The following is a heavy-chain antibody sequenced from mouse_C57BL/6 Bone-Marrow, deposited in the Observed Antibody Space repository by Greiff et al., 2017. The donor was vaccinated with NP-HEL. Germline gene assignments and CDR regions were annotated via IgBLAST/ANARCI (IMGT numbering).Heavy chain of an antibody. CDR2: ISNLAYSI. J-gene: IGHJ2*01. D-gene: IGHD1-1*01. V-gene: IGHV5-15*01. CDR1: GFTFSDYG. Sequence: EVQGVESGGGLVQPGGSLKLSCAASGFTFSDYGMAWVRQAPRKGPEWVAFISNLAYSIYYAATVTGRFTISRENCKNTLYLEMSSLRAEDTAMYYCARLINYYGSSVFDYWGQGTTLTVAS. CDR3: ARLINYYGSSVFDY.